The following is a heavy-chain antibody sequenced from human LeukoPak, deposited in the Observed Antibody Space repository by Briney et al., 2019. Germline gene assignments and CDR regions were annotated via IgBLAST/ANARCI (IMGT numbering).Heavy chain of an antibody. V-gene: IGHV4-59*08. CDR1: GGSVSNYY. CDR3: ARHSGAGTGFVY. D-gene: IGHD6-19*01. J-gene: IGHJ4*02. Sequence: PSDTLSLTCTVSGGSVSNYYWSWIRQPPGKGLEWIGNIYYSGSTNYNPSLKSRLTISIDTSKNQFSLKLSSVTAADTAVYYCARHSGAGTGFVYWGQGTLVTVSS. CDR2: IYYSGST.